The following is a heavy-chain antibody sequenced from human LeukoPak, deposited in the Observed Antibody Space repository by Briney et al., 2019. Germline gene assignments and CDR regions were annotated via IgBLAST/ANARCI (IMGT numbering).Heavy chain of an antibody. CDR1: GFTFSSYW. D-gene: IGHD3-22*01. V-gene: IGHV3-74*01. CDR2: INSDGSST. Sequence: PGGSLRLSCAASGFTFSSYWMHWVRQAPGKGLVWVSRINSDGSSTSYADSVKGRFTISRDNAKNTLYLQMNSLRAEDTAVYYCASDSSGYCYNAFDIWGQGTMVTVSS. CDR3: ASDSSGYCYNAFDI. J-gene: IGHJ3*02.